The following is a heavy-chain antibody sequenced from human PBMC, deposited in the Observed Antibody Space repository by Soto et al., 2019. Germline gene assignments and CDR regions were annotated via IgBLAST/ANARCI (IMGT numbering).Heavy chain of an antibody. D-gene: IGHD4-17*01. Sequence: EVQLLESGGGLVQPGGSLRLSCAASGFTFSSYAMSWVRQAPGKGLEWVSAISGSGGSTYYADSVKGRFTISRANSKNTLYLQMNSLRAADTAVYYCAKDSGRPGLAPHDTPVNTFDYWGQGTLVTVSS. CDR2: ISGSGGST. V-gene: IGHV3-23*01. CDR3: AKDSGRPGLAPHDTPVNTFDY. CDR1: GFTFSSYA. J-gene: IGHJ4*02.